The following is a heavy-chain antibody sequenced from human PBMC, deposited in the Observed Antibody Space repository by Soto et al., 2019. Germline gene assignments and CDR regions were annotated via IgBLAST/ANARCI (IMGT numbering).Heavy chain of an antibody. V-gene: IGHV3-30*18. Sequence: AGGSLRLSCAASGFTFISYGMHWVRQAPGKGLEWVAVISYDGSNKYYADSVKGRFTISRDNSKNTLYLQMNSLRAEDTAVYYCAKDVVVGATTGLGDYYYYYGMDVWGQGTTVTVSS. CDR3: AKDVVVGATTGLGDYYYYYGMDV. D-gene: IGHD1-26*01. J-gene: IGHJ6*02. CDR2: ISYDGSNK. CDR1: GFTFISYG.